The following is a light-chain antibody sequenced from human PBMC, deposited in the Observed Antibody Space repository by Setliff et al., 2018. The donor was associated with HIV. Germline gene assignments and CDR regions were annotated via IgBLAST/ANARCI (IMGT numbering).Light chain of an antibody. CDR1: SSDVGGYNY. Sequence: QSALAQPASVSGSPGQSITMSCTGTSSDVGGYNYVSWYQQHPGKAPKLMIYEVSNRPSGVSNRFSGSKSGNTAALTISGLQAEDEADYYCTSYTSRFTYVFGTGTKVTVL. V-gene: IGLV2-14*01. J-gene: IGLJ1*01. CDR2: EVS. CDR3: TSYTSRFTYV.